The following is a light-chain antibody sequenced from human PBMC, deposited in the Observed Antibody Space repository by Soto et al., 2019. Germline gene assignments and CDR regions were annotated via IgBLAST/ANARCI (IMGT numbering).Light chain of an antibody. CDR3: LQDQTYPLT. J-gene: IGKJ4*01. Sequence: AIQVTQSPASLSASVGDSITITCRASQAIRNDLAWYQHRPGRAPRLLIYSASKLDSGVPSRFSGSGSGADFTLTVSRLQPEDFATYYCLQDQTYPLTFGGGTRVEIK. CDR1: QAIRND. CDR2: SAS. V-gene: IGKV1-6*01.